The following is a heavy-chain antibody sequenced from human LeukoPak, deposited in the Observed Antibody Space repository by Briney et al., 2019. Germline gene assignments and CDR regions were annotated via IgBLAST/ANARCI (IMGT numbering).Heavy chain of an antibody. Sequence: GGSLRLSCEASGFTFSTYWMNWVRQAPGKGLQWVASINQDGSEEKYVESVKGRFAISRDNTKKSLWLQMNNLRAGDTAVYYCAKEGHYYGSGNSNNRWGDFDYWGQGALVTVSS. D-gene: IGHD3-10*01. V-gene: IGHV3-7*01. CDR2: INQDGSEE. CDR3: AKEGHYYGSGNSNNRWGDFDY. CDR1: GFTFSTYW. J-gene: IGHJ4*02.